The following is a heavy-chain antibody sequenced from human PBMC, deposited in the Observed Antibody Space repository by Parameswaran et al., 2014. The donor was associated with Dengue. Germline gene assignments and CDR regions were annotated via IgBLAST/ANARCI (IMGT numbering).Heavy chain of an antibody. J-gene: IGHJ4*02. CDR2: TSYDGSDK. CDR3: VSPVETGAGY. Sequence: VRQAPGKGLEWVAVTSYDGSDKYYADSVKGRSTISRDNSKNTLYLQMDSLKTEDTAVYYCVSPVETGAGYWGQGTLVTVSS. V-gene: IGHV3-30*04. D-gene: IGHD2-8*02.